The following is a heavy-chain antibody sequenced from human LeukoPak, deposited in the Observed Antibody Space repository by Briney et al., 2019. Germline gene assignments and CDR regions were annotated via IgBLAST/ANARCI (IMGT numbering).Heavy chain of an antibody. Sequence: PGGSLRLSCAASGFTFSNAWMSWVRQAPGKGLEWVGRITSKTDGGTTDYAAPVKGRFTISRDDSKNTLYLQMNSLKTEDTAVYYCTTDLELLEWSPTDYWGQGTLVTVSS. V-gene: IGHV3-15*01. CDR1: GFTFSNAW. CDR2: ITSKTDGGTT. D-gene: IGHD3-3*01. J-gene: IGHJ4*02. CDR3: TTDLELLEWSPTDY.